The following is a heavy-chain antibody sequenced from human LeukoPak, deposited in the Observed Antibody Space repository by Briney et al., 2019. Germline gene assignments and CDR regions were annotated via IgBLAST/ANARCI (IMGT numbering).Heavy chain of an antibody. CDR3: ARDPCSGGSCYDY. D-gene: IGHD2-15*01. V-gene: IGHV3-21*01. CDR1: GFTFSSYS. J-gene: IGHJ4*02. CDR2: ISSSSSYI. Sequence: GGSLRLSCAASGFTFSSYSMNWVRQAPGKGLEWVSSISSSSSYIYYADSVKGRFTISRDNAKNSQYLQMNSLRVEDTAVYYCARDPCSGGSCYDYWGQGTLVTVSS.